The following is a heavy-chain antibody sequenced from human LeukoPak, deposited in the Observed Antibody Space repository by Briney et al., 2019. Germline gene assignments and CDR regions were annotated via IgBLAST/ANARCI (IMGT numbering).Heavy chain of an antibody. CDR1: GGSISGYY. CDR3: SRLGRWQQFEFDY. J-gene: IGHJ4*02. Sequence: PSETLSLTCTVSGGSISGYYWSWIRQPPGKGLEWIGYIYYSGSTNYNPSLKSRVTVSVDTSKNQFSLKLYSATAADTAVYYCSRLGRWQQFEFDYWGQGTLVTVSS. CDR2: IYYSGST. V-gene: IGHV4-59*08. D-gene: IGHD5-24*01.